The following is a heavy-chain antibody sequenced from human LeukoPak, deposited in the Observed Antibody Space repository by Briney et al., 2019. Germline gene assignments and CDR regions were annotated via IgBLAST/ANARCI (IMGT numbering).Heavy chain of an antibody. V-gene: IGHV3-33*08. D-gene: IGHD3-16*01. CDR1: GFTFSSYS. CDR3: ARDRGSYASVDY. J-gene: IGHJ4*02. CDR2: IWYDGSNK. Sequence: GGSLRLSCAASGFTFSSYSMNWVRQAPGKGLEWVAVIWYDGSNKYYADSVKGRFTISRDNSKNTLYLQMNSLRAEDTAVYYCARDRGSYASVDYWGQGTLVTVSS.